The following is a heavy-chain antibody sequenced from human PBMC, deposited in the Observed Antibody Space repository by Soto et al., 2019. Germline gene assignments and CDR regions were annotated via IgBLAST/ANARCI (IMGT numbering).Heavy chain of an antibody. D-gene: IGHD2-2*02. V-gene: IGHV3-23*01. Sequence: GSLSLSCAASGFTFSSYAMSWVRQAPGKGLEWVSAISGSGGSTYYADSVKGRFTISRDNSKNTLYLQMNSLRAEDTAVYYCASQPPLGYCSSTSCYRSWDYWGQGTLVTVSS. J-gene: IGHJ4*02. CDR1: GFTFSSYA. CDR2: ISGSGGST. CDR3: ASQPPLGYCSSTSCYRSWDY.